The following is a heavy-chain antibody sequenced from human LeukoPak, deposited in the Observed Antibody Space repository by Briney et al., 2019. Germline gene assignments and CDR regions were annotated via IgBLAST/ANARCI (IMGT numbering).Heavy chain of an antibody. Sequence: SETLSLTCTVSGGSISSGTYYWSWIRQPAGKGLEWIGRISSSGSTNYNPSLKSRVTISVDTSKNQFSLKLSSVTAADTAVYYCARGPTTVTRAFDYWGQGTLVTVSS. V-gene: IGHV4-61*02. CDR3: ARGPTTVTRAFDY. CDR1: GGSISSGTYY. J-gene: IGHJ4*02. CDR2: ISSSGST. D-gene: IGHD4-17*01.